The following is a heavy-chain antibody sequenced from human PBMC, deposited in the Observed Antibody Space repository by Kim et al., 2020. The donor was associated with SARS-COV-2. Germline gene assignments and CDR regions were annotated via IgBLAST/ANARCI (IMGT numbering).Heavy chain of an antibody. CDR3: ARHVSSGWSNRGEY. CDR2: IYYSGST. CDR1: GGSISSSSYY. Sequence: SETLSLTCTVSGGSISSSSYYWGWIRQPPGKGLEWFGSIYYSGSTYYNPSLKIRVTRSVDTSKNLFSLKLSSVTAADTAVYYCARHVSSGWSNRGEYWGQRTLVTVTS. V-gene: IGHV4-39*01. D-gene: IGHD6-19*01. J-gene: IGHJ4*02.